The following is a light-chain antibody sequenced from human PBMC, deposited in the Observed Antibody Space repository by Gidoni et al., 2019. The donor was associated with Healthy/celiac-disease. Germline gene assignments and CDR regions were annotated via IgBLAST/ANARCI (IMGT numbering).Light chain of an antibody. CDR3: QQYNSYST. J-gene: IGKJ1*01. CDR1: QSMSSW. CDR2: KAS. V-gene: IGKV1-5*03. Sequence: DIQMTQSPSTLSASVGDRVTITCRASQSMSSWLAWYQQKPGKAPKLLLYKASSLESGVPSRFSGSGSGTEFTLTISSLQPDDFASYYCQQYNSYSTFXXXTKVEIK.